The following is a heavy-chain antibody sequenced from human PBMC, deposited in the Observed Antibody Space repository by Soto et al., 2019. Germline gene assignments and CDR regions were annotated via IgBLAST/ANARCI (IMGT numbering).Heavy chain of an antibody. J-gene: IGHJ4*02. CDR1: GNSFTSYW. V-gene: IGHV5-51*01. Sequence: XDSLTISCTGSGNSFTSYWIGLVRQMPGKGLEWMGIIYLGDSNTRYSPTFQGQVTISADRSISTAYLQWSSLKTSDTAMYYCARQEYCSSTSCYKVDSWGQGTLVTVSS. D-gene: IGHD2-2*02. CDR2: IYLGDSNT. CDR3: ARQEYCSSTSCYKVDS.